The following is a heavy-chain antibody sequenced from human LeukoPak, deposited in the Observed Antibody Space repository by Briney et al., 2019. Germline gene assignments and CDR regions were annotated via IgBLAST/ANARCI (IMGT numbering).Heavy chain of an antibody. D-gene: IGHD7-27*01. CDR1: GFTFTSSA. V-gene: IGHV1-69*04. CDR2: IIPILGIA. Sequence: ASVKVSCKASGFTFTSSAMQWVRQAPGQGLEWMGRIIPILGIANYAQKFQGRVTITADKSTSTAYMELSSLRSEDTAVYYCARMNWGLRESRDYWGQGTLVTVSS. J-gene: IGHJ4*02. CDR3: ARMNWGLRESRDY.